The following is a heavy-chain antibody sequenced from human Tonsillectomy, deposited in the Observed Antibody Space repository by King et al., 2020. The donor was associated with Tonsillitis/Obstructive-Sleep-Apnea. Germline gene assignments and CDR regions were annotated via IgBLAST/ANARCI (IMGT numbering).Heavy chain of an antibody. D-gene: IGHD3-22*01. CDR2: ISGSGGST. CDR3: AKTGGDYYDSSGYYYVEGPYYFDY. J-gene: IGHJ4*02. V-gene: IGHV3-23*04. CDR1: GFTFSSYA. Sequence: VQLVESGGGLVEPGGSLRLSCAASGFTFSSYAMNWVRQAPGKGLEWVSAISGSGGSTYYADSVKGRFTISRDNSKNTLYLQMNSLRAEDTAVYYCAKTGGDYYDSSGYYYVEGPYYFDYWGQGTLVTVSS.